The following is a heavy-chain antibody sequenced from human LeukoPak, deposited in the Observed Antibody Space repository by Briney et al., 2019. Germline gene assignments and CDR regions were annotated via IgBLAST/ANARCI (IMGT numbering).Heavy chain of an antibody. Sequence: GGSLRLSCAASGFTFSSYWMHWVRQAPGKGLVWVSRINSDGSSTSYADSVKGRFTISRDNAKNSLYLQMNSLRAEDTAVYYCAREDYGGKSDAFDIWGQGTMVTVSS. V-gene: IGHV3-74*01. D-gene: IGHD4-23*01. CDR1: GFTFSSYW. J-gene: IGHJ3*02. CDR2: INSDGSST. CDR3: AREDYGGKSDAFDI.